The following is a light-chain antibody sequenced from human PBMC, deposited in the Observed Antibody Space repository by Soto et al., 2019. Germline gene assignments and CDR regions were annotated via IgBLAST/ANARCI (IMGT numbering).Light chain of an antibody. V-gene: IGKV1-16*01. CDR2: ATS. Sequence: DIQMTQSPPSLSASVGDRVTITCRASKGINNYLAWFQQQPGTAPKPLIYATSTLHSGVPSRFSGSGSGTEFTLTISSLQPDDFATYYCQHYNSYSEAFGQGTKVDIK. J-gene: IGKJ1*01. CDR3: QHYNSYSEA. CDR1: KGINNY.